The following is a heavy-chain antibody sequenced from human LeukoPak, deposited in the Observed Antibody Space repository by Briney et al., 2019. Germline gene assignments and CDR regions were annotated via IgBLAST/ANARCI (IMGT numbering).Heavy chain of an antibody. CDR3: ARGVPYYYDSSGYYDY. V-gene: IGHV4-31*03. D-gene: IGHD3-22*01. Sequence: SETLSLTCTVSGGSISSGGYYWSWIRQHPGKGLEWIGYIYYSGSTYYNPSLKSRVTISVDTSKNQFSLKLSSVTAADTAVYYCARGVPYYYDSSGYYDYWGQGTLVTVSS. CDR2: IYYSGST. J-gene: IGHJ4*02. CDR1: GGSISSGGYY.